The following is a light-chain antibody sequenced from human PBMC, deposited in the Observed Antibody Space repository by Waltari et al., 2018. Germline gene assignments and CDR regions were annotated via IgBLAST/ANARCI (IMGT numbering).Light chain of an antibody. Sequence: QSVLTQPASVSGSPGQSITISCTGTSRDVGGYNYGTRYQQPPGKAPKLMIFDVNKRPSGVSNRFSGAKSGNTASLTISGLQAEDEAEYHCSSYTSTNTWMFGGGTKLTVL. CDR1: SRDVGGYNY. V-gene: IGLV2-14*03. J-gene: IGLJ3*02. CDR2: DVN. CDR3: SSYTSTNTWM.